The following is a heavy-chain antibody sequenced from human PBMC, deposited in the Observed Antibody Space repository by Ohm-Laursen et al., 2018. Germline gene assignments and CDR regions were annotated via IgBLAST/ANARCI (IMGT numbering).Heavy chain of an antibody. CDR1: GDSINNYY. V-gene: IGHV4-4*07. CDR2: MYATGSS. D-gene: IGHD3-9*01. J-gene: IGHJ4*02. Sequence: SETLSLTCTVSGDSINNYYWSWIRQPAGKGLEWIGRMYATGSSNYNPSLNSRVTMSVDTSRNQFSLKLTSPTAADTAVYYCAVSEVRYSFTYLADFWGQGTLVTVPS. CDR3: AVSEVRYSFTYLADF.